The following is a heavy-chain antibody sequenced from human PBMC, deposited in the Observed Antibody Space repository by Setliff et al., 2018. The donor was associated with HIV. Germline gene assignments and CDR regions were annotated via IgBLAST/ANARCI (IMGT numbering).Heavy chain of an antibody. Sequence: PGGSLRLSCVASGFHFDDYGLTWVRQAPGKGLEWVSGISGKSDNTSFADSVKGRFTISRDNAKNTLYLQMNSLRPDATALYYCVMEGAANIATPTCGVDVWGKGTTVTVSS. D-gene: IGHD2-21*01. CDR2: ISGKSDNT. CDR1: GFHFDDYG. CDR3: VMEGAANIATPTCGVDV. V-gene: IGHV3-20*04. J-gene: IGHJ6*04.